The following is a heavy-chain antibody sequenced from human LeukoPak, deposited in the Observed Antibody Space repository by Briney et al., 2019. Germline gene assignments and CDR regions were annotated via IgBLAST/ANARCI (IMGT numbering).Heavy chain of an antibody. CDR2: ISGSGGST. Sequence: GGSLRLSCAASGFPFSSYAMSWVRQAPGKGLEWVSVISGSGGSTYYADSVKGRFTISRDNSKNTLYLQMNSLRAEDTALYYCSRAPFYYDSSGYPYFDGWGQGTLVTVSS. J-gene: IGHJ4*02. V-gene: IGHV3-23*01. D-gene: IGHD3-22*01. CDR3: SRAPFYYDSSGYPYFDG. CDR1: GFPFSSYA.